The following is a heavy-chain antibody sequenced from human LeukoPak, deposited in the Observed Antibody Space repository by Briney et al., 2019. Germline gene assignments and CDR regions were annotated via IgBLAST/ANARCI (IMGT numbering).Heavy chain of an antibody. J-gene: IGHJ4*02. CDR2: IIPIFGTA. D-gene: IGHD4/OR15-4a*01. Sequence: ASVKVSCKASGGTFSSYAISWVRQAPGQGLEWMGGIIPIFGTANYAQKFQGRVTITADESTSTAYMELSSLRSEDTAVYYCARPRGAPNPNIASFDYWGQGTLVTVSS. V-gene: IGHV1-69*01. CDR1: GGTFSSYA. CDR3: ARPRGAPNPNIASFDY.